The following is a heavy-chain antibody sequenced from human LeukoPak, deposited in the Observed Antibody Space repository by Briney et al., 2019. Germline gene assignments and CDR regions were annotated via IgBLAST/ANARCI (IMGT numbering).Heavy chain of an antibody. D-gene: IGHD6-19*01. CDR3: AKATWLAYYFDY. Sequence: GGSLRLSCAASGFTLSSYAMSWVRQAPGKGLEWVSAISGSGGSTYYADSVKGRFTISRDNSKNTLYLQMNSLRADDTAVYYCAKATWLAYYFDYWGQGTLVTVSS. CDR1: GFTLSSYA. CDR2: ISGSGGST. J-gene: IGHJ4*02. V-gene: IGHV3-23*01.